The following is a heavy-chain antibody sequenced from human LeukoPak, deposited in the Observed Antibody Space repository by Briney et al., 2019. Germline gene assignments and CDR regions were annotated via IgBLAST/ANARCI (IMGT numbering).Heavy chain of an antibody. CDR3: ARQLERGPFDY. CDR2: INPSGGST. J-gene: IGHJ4*02. Sequence: ASVKVSCKASGYTFTSYYMHWVRQAPGQELEWMGIINPSGGSTSYAQKFQGRVTMTRDTSTSTVYMELSSLRSEDTAVYYCARQLERGPFDYWGQGTLVTSSS. V-gene: IGHV1-46*01. D-gene: IGHD1-1*01. CDR1: GYTFTSYY.